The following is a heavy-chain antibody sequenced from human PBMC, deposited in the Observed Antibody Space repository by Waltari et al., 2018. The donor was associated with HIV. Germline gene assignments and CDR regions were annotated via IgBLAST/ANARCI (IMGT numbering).Heavy chain of an antibody. D-gene: IGHD4-17*01. Sequence: QVQLVQSGAEVKKPGASVKVSCKASGYTFNNYDVNWVRQAAGQGLEWMGWMNPNRGTSGYAEKFQDRVIMTTNTSINTAYLEMRSLKSEDAAIYYCARGRRDYHQGYWFDPWGQGTLVTVSS. V-gene: IGHV1-8*01. CDR3: ARGRRDYHQGYWFDP. CDR1: GYTFNNYD. CDR2: MNPNRGTS. J-gene: IGHJ5*02.